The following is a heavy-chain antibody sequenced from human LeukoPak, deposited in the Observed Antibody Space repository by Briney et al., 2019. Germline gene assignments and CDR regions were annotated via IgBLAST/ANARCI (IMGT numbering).Heavy chain of an antibody. CDR1: GFTVSSNY. J-gene: IGHJ5*02. V-gene: IGHV3-53*01. D-gene: IGHD6-19*01. CDR3: ARPSSGSGWFDP. Sequence: SGGSLRLSCAASGFTVSSNYMSWVRQAPGKGLEWVSVIYSGGSTYYADSVKGRFTISRDNSKNTLYLQMNSLRAEDTAVYYCARPSSGSGWFDPWGQGTLVTVSS. CDR2: IYSGGST.